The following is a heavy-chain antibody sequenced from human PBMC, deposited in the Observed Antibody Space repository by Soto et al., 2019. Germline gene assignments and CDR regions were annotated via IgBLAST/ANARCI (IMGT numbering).Heavy chain of an antibody. CDR1: SVSIYSGSFH. Sequence: PSETLSLTCTVSSVSIYSGSFHWGWIRQPPGKGLEWIGSINFSGSTYYNPSLKSRVTISVDTSKNHFSLNLRSVTAADTAVYYCARRHAPRYTTGNNHFDFWGQGSLVTVSS. CDR2: INFSGST. D-gene: IGHD1-1*01. J-gene: IGHJ4*02. CDR3: ARRHAPRYTTGNNHFDF. V-gene: IGHV4-39*02.